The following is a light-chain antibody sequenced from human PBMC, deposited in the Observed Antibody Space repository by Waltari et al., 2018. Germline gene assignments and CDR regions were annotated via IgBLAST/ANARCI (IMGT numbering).Light chain of an antibody. J-gene: IGKJ1*01. CDR2: GAS. Sequence: CRASESVSSNLAWYQQKPGQAPRLLIYGASTRATGIPARFSGSGSGTEFTLTISGLQSEDFAVYYCQQYNNWPPWTFGQGTKVEIK. CDR3: QQYNNWPPWT. V-gene: IGKV3-15*01. CDR1: ESVSSN.